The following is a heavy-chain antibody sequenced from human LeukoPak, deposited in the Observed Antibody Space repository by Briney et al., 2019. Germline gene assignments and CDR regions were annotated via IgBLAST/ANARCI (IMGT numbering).Heavy chain of an antibody. CDR2: INPSGGST. Sequence: ASVKVSCKASGYTYTSYGISWVRQAPGQGLEWMGIINPSGGSTSYAQKFQGRVTMTRDTSTSTVYMELSSLRSEDTAVYYCARDGDLSQPSYGMDVWGKGTTVTVSS. V-gene: IGHV1-46*01. CDR3: ARDGDLSQPSYGMDV. CDR1: GYTYTSYG. J-gene: IGHJ6*04.